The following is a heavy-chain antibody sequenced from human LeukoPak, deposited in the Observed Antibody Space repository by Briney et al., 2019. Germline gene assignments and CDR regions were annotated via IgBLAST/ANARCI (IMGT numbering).Heavy chain of an antibody. J-gene: IGHJ4*02. CDR2: INTSGST. D-gene: IGHD5-24*01. V-gene: IGHV4-4*07. CDR3: ARVFRRDGYNFDY. Sequence: SETLSLTCTVSGGSISGYYWSWIRQPAGKGLDWIGRINTSGSTSYNPSLKSRVTMSVDTSKNQFSLKLSSVTAADTAVYYCARVFRRDGYNFDYWGQGTLVTVSS. CDR1: GGSISGYY.